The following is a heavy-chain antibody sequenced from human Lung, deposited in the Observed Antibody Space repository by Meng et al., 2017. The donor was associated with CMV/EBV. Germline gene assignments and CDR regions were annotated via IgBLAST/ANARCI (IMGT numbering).Heavy chain of an antibody. Sequence: QVQLVPAGAEVKKPGAPVKVSCKASGYTFTTYGISWVRQAPGQGLEWMGWISGYNGNTKYGQKLQGRVIMTTDTSTSTAYMELRSLRSDDTAVYYCARDLGGDDWGQGTLVTVSS. CDR2: ISGYNGNT. J-gene: IGHJ4*02. CDR1: GYTFTTYG. V-gene: IGHV1-18*01. CDR3: ARDLGGDD. D-gene: IGHD3-10*01.